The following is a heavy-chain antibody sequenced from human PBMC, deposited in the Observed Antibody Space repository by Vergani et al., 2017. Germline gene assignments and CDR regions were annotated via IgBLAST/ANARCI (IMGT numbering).Heavy chain of an antibody. J-gene: IGHJ6*03. CDR3: ARASHCINCYSEGPNGPGYYYMDV. V-gene: IGHV4-61*02. Sequence: QVQLQESGPGLVRPSETLSLTCRVSGDSIARGSWYWSWIRQPAGKTLEWIGRIYNSGNINRNPSLSSRATLSMDTSKNEFSLTLTSVTATDTAVYYCARASHCINCYSEGPNGPGYYYMDVWGKGTTVTVSS. CDR1: GDSIARGSWY. D-gene: IGHD2-21*01. CDR2: IYNSGNI.